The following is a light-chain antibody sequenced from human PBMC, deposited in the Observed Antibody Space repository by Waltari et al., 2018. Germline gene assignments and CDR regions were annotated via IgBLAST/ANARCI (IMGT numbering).Light chain of an antibody. CDR2: RSR. CDR3: QSYDITLRVV. CDR1: GSNIGAGSA. Sequence: QSVLTQPPSVSGAPGQRVTIACTGSGSNIGAGSAVHWYQQVPRAAPTLLIYRSRSRPLGVPDRFFGSTSGTSASLAIIGLQAEDEADYYCQSYDITLRVVFGGGTKLTVL. V-gene: IGLV1-40*01. J-gene: IGLJ3*02.